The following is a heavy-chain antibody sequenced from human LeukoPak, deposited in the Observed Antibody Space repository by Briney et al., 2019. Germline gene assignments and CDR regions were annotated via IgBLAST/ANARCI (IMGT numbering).Heavy chain of an antibody. Sequence: ASVKVSCKASGYTFTSYDINWVRQATGQGLEWMGWMNPNSGNTGYAQKFQGRVTMTRNTSISTAYMELSSLRSEDTAVYYCARGRVPDCTNGVCWVYYGMDVWGQGATVTVSS. CDR2: MNPNSGNT. D-gene: IGHD2-8*01. CDR3: ARGRVPDCTNGVCWVYYGMDV. J-gene: IGHJ6*02. CDR1: GYTFTSYD. V-gene: IGHV1-8*01.